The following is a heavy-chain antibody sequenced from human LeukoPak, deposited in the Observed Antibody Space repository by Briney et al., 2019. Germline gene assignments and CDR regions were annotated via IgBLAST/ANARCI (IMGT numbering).Heavy chain of an antibody. Sequence: PSQTLSLTCTVSGGSISSDIYYWGWIRHHPEKGLEWIGYIYHTGSPYQNPSLKSRATLSVDTYQNQFSLKLSSVTAADTAVYYCARVWFGELLLDYWGQGTLVTVSS. V-gene: IGHV4-31*03. CDR1: GGSISSDIYY. CDR3: ARVWFGELLLDY. D-gene: IGHD3-10*01. J-gene: IGHJ4*02. CDR2: IYHTGSP.